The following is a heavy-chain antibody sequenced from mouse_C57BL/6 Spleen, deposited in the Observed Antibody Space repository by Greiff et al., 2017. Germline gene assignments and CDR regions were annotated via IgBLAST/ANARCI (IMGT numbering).Heavy chain of an antibody. CDR2: IHPNSGST. CDR1: GYTFTSSW. Sequence: QVQLQQPGAELVKPGASVKLSCKASGYTFTSSWMHWVKQRPGQGLEWIGMIHPNSGSTNYNEKFKSKATLTVDKSSSTAYMQLSSLTSEDSAVYYCAPYGSSSFDYWGQGTTLTVSS. CDR3: APYGSSSFDY. J-gene: IGHJ2*01. V-gene: IGHV1-64*01. D-gene: IGHD1-1*01.